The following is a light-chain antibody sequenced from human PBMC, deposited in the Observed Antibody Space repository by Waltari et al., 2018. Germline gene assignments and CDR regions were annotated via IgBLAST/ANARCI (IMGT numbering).Light chain of an antibody. V-gene: IGLV2-23*02. J-gene: IGLJ3*02. CDR3: CSYTIGNTFWV. Sequence: QSALTQPASLSGSPGQSITISCSGSSSDVGAYDHVSWYRQHPGKVPKVLIFEVNKRPPGVSNRFSGSKSGNTASLTISGLQAEDEADYYCCSYTIGNTFWVFGGGTKLTVL. CDR2: EVN. CDR1: SSDVGAYDH.